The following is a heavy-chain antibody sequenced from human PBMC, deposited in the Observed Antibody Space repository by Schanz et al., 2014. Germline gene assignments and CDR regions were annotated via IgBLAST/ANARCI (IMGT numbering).Heavy chain of an antibody. Sequence: QLQLQESGPGLVKPSETLSLTCTVSGGSISSSSYYWGWIRQPPGKGLEWIGSIYYSGSTYYNPSPKSRSTISVDPPKTHFSLKLTSLTAADTAVYYCARHSGYYYYYGMDVWGQGTTVTVSS. CDR2: IYYSGST. CDR1: GGSISSSSYY. CDR3: ARHSGYYYYYGMDV. J-gene: IGHJ6*02. V-gene: IGHV4-39*01.